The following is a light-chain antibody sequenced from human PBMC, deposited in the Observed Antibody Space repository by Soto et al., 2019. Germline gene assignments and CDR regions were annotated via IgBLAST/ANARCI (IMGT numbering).Light chain of an antibody. J-gene: IGKJ3*01. CDR2: GAS. Sequence: EIVLTQSPGTLSLSPGERATLSCRASQSVSSLFLAWYQQKPGQAPRLLIYGASNRAPGIPDRFSGSGSGRCFGLTIRRLEPEDFAVYYCQQYQGFTVGPGTKVHIK. CDR3: QQYQGFT. V-gene: IGKV3-20*01. CDR1: QSVSSLF.